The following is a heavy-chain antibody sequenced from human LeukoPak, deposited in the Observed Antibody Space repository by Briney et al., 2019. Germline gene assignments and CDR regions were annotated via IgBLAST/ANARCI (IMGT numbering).Heavy chain of an antibody. Sequence: PSETLSLTCAVYGGSFSGYYWSWIRQPPGRGLEWIGEINHSGSTNYNPSLKSRVTISVDTSKNQFSLNLSSVTAADTAVYYCARARAYYYGSGSSNLDYWGQGTLVTVSS. D-gene: IGHD3-10*01. CDR1: GGSFSGYY. V-gene: IGHV4-34*01. J-gene: IGHJ4*02. CDR2: INHSGST. CDR3: ARARAYYYGSGSSNLDY.